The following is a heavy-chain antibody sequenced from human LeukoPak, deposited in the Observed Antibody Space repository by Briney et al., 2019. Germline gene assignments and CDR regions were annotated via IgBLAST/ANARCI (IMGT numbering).Heavy chain of an antibody. CDR3: ARKGIDYGDYEGWFDP. CDR1: GYIFTSYY. D-gene: IGHD4-17*01. CDR2: INPSGGSI. J-gene: IGHJ5*02. V-gene: IGHV1-46*01. Sequence: ASVKVSCKASGYIFTSYYMYWVRQAPGQGLEWMGIINPSGGSIRYAQKFQGRVTMTRDTSTSTVYMELSSLRSEDTAVYYCARKGIDYGDYEGWFDPWGQGTLVTVSS.